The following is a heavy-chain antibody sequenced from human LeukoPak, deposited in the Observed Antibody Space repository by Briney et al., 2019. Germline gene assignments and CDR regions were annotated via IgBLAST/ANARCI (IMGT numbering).Heavy chain of an antibody. V-gene: IGHV3-48*03. D-gene: IGHD1-26*01. Sequence: GGSLRLSCAASGFTFSSYEMNRVRQAPGKGLEWVSYISSSGSTIYYADSVKGRFTISRDNAKNSLYLQMNSLRAEDTAVYYCARRRYSGSSQHFDYWGQGTLVTVSS. CDR3: ARRRYSGSSQHFDY. J-gene: IGHJ4*02. CDR2: ISSSGSTI. CDR1: GFTFSSYE.